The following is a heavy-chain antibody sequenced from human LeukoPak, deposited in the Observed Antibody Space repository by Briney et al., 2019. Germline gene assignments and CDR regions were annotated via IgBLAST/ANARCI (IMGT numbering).Heavy chain of an antibody. D-gene: IGHD2-2*01. CDR3: ARVRRRSSSASIANYYYYGMDV. CDR2: LSFSGST. J-gene: IGHJ6*02. V-gene: IGHV4-34*01. Sequence: SETLSRTCAVYGGSFSGYYWSCICPPPGNGLDLIGGLSFSGSTNYNPSLKSRVTITVDTSKNQFSLKLSSVTAADTAVYYCARVRRRSSSASIANYYYYGMDVWGQGTTVTVSS. CDR1: GGSFSGYY.